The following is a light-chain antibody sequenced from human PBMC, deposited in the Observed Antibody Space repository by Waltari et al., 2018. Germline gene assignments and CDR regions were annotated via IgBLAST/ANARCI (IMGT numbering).Light chain of an antibody. CDR2: GAS. CDR3: QQYSKWPLT. V-gene: IGKV3-15*01. Sequence: EIVMTQSPATLSVSPGDRANLSCRASQTIRSSLAWYQQKPGLAPRLLIYGASTRAAGIPARFSGSGSGTEFTLTITSLQSEDFTFYSCQQYSKWPLTFGGGTKVEIK. J-gene: IGKJ4*01. CDR1: QTIRSS.